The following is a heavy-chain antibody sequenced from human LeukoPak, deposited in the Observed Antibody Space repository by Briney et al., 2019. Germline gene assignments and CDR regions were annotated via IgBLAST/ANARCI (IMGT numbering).Heavy chain of an antibody. D-gene: IGHD3-22*01. Sequence: GASVKVSCKASGYTFTSYYMHWVRQAPGQGLEWMGIINPSGGSTSYAQKFQGRVTMTRDTSTSTVYMELSSLRSEDTAVYYCARDPGGYDSSGWFDYWGQGTLVTVSS. CDR1: GYTFTSYY. CDR3: ARDPGGYDSSGWFDY. CDR2: INPSGGST. V-gene: IGHV1-46*01. J-gene: IGHJ4*02.